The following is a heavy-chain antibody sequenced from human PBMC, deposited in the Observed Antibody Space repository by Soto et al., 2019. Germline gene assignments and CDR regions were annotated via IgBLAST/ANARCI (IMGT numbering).Heavy chain of an antibody. CDR2: IYRSGST. V-gene: IGHV4-4*02. CDR3: AREDVVAGFDY. CDR1: GGSISSSNW. Sequence: QVQLQESGPGLVKPSGTLSLTCAVSGGSISSSNWWSWVRHPPGKGLEWIGEIYRSGSTNYNTSLKSRVTMSVDKSKNQFSLKLSAVTAADTAVYYCAREDVVAGFDYWGQGTLVTVSS. J-gene: IGHJ4*02. D-gene: IGHD2-21*01.